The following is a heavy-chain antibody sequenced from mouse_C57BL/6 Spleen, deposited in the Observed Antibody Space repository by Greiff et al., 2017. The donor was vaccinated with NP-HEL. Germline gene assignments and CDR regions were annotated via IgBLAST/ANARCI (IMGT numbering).Heavy chain of an antibody. CDR3: ARFQTGKGGAMDY. CDR2: IYPGSGNT. J-gene: IGHJ4*01. V-gene: IGHV1-66*01. D-gene: IGHD4-1*01. Sequence: QVQLKESGPELVKPGASVKISCKASGYSFTSYYIHWVKQRPGQGLEWIGWIYPGSGNTKYNEKFKGKATLTADTSSSTAYMQLSSLTSEDSAVYYCARFQTGKGGAMDYWGQGTSVTVSS. CDR1: GYSFTSYY.